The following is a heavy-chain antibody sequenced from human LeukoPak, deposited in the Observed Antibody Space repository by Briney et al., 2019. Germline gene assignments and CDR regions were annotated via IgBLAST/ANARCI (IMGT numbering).Heavy chain of an antibody. CDR3: AKDLGYGSGSYLVP. D-gene: IGHD3-10*01. V-gene: IGHV3-30*18. CDR1: GFTFPGYD. CDR2: ISSDGSNK. Sequence: PGGSLRLSCAASGFTFPGYDMYWVRQAPGKGLEWVAVISSDGSNKYYVDSGKGRFTISRDNSKNTLYLQMNSLRPEDTALYYCAKDLGYGSGSYLVPWGEGTLVSVSS. J-gene: IGHJ5*02.